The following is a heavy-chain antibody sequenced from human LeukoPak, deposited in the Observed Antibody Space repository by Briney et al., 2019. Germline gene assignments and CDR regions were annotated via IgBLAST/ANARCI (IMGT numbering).Heavy chain of an antibody. V-gene: IGHV1-8*01. J-gene: IGHJ6*02. CDR1: GYTFTSYD. CDR3: ARDHYGSGSYLFGVHYGMDV. Sequence: ASVKVSCKASGYTFTSYDINWVRQATGQGLEWMGWMNPNSGNTGYAQKFQGRVTMTRNTSISTAYMELRSLRSDDTAVYYCARDHYGSGSYLFGVHYGMDVWGQGTTVTVSS. CDR2: MNPNSGNT. D-gene: IGHD3-10*01.